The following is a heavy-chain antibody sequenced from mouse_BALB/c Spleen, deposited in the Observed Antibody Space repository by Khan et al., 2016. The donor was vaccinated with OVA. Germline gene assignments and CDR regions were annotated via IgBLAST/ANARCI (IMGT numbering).Heavy chain of an antibody. CDR1: GYTFTSYV. CDR3: AKNYKYDVYFDY. D-gene: IGHD2-14*01. J-gene: IGHJ2*01. CDR2: IYPYNDDT. V-gene: IGHV1S136*01. Sequence: VQLKQSGPELVKPGASVKMSCKASGYTFTSYVMHWLRQKPGQGLEWIGYIYPYNDDTKYNEKFKGKATLTSDKSSSTAYMVLGSLTYKDCAFYYCAKNYKYDVYFDYWGQGTTLTVSS.